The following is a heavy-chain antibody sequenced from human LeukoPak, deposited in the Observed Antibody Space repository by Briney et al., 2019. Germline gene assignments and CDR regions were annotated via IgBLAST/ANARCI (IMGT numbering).Heavy chain of an antibody. V-gene: IGHV3-49*04. Sequence: LAGGSLRFSGTASGFTFGDYVISWVGKAPGKGRGWVGLIGGKAYGGTTEYAASVKGRFTISRDDSKSIAYLQMNSLKTEDTAVYYCTRPGTNYYDSSALPDYWGQGTLVTVSS. CDR1: GFTFGDYV. D-gene: IGHD3-22*01. CDR3: TRPGTNYYDSSALPDY. CDR2: IGGKAYGGTT. J-gene: IGHJ4*02.